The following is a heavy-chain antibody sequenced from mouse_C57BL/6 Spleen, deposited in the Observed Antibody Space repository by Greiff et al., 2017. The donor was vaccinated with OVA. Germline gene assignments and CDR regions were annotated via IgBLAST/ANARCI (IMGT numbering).Heavy chain of an antibody. CDR2: IYPRSGNT. Sequence: VQLQQSGAELARPGASVKLSCKASGYTFTSYGISWVKQSPGQGLEWIGDIYPRSGNTYYNEKFKGKATLTADKSSSTAYMELRSLTAEDSAVYFCDCYVYEGGFGCWAQGTLATVSA. CDR3: DCYVYEGGFGC. CDR1: GYTFTSYG. J-gene: IGHJ3*01. V-gene: IGHV1-81*01. D-gene: IGHD2-2*01.